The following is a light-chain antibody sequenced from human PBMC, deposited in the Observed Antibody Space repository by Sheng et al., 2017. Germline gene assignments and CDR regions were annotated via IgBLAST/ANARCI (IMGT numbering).Light chain of an antibody. J-gene: IGKJ1*01. CDR3: QQSYSVVWT. CDR1: QSINTY. CDR2: GVS. V-gene: IGKV1-39*01. Sequence: DIQMTQSPSSLSASVGDRVTITCRASQSINTYLNWYQQKPGRAPKLLIYGVSSLQTGVPSRFSGSGSGTDFTLTISSLQPEDFATYYCQQSYSVVWTFGQGTNVEIK.